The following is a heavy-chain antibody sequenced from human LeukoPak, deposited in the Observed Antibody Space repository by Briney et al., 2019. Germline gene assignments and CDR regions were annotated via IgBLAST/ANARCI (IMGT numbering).Heavy chain of an antibody. J-gene: IGHJ4*02. V-gene: IGHV4-59*01. CDR1: GGSISSDY. CDR2: IYYLGAT. Sequence: PSETLSLTCTVSGGSISSDYWSWIRQPPGKGLEWIGYIYYLGATNYNPSLESRVAISTDTSKTQSSLKVTSVTAADTAVYYCAKEGSSGLFDSWGQGILVTVSS. D-gene: IGHD3-22*01. CDR3: AKEGSSGLFDS.